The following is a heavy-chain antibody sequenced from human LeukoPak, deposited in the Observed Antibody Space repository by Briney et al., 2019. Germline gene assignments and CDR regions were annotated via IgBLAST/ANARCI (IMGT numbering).Heavy chain of an antibody. V-gene: IGHV4-34*01. CDR1: GGSFSGYY. D-gene: IGHD3-9*01. CDR3: ARMSYDILTGYYSLDY. Sequence: SETLSLTCAVYGGSFSGYYWSWVRQPPGKGLEWIGEINHSGSTNYNPALKRGVTISVDTSKTQFSLKLSSVTAADTAVYYCARMSYDILTGYYSLDYWGQGTLVTVSS. J-gene: IGHJ4*02. CDR2: INHSGST.